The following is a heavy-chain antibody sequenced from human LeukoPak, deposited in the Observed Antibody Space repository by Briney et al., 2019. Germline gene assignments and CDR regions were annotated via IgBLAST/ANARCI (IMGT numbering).Heavy chain of an antibody. J-gene: IGHJ6*02. CDR1: GFTFSSYA. CDR2: ISYDGSNK. Sequence: GGAVSLSCAASGFTFSSYAMHWVRQAPGKGLEWVAVISYDGSNKYYADSVKGRFTISRDNSKNTLYLQMNSLRAEDTALYYCARGGVGGTKDWDYYYYYGMDVWGQGTTVTVSS. D-gene: IGHD6-19*01. V-gene: IGHV3-30*04. CDR3: ARGGVGGTKDWDYYYYYGMDV.